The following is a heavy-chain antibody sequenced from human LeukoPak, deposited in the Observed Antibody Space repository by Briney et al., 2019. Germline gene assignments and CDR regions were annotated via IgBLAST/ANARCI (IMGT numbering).Heavy chain of an antibody. V-gene: IGHV1-69*13. CDR3: ARVGYSSALRGYYFDY. D-gene: IGHD6-25*01. J-gene: IGHJ4*02. CDR1: GGTFSSYA. CDR2: IIPIFGTA. Sequence: SVKVSCKASGGTFSSYAINWVRQAPGQGLEWMGGIIPIFGTANYAQKFQGRVTITADESTSTAYMELSSLRSEDTAVYYCARVGYSSALRGYYFDYWGQGTLVTVSS.